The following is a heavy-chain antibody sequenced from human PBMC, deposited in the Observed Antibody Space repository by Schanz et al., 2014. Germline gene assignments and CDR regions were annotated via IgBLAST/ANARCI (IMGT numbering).Heavy chain of an antibody. D-gene: IGHD3-22*01. CDR2: ISAGGTNT. V-gene: IGHV3-23*01. CDR3: AGWGYYDSSGYYCDH. J-gene: IGHJ5*02. Sequence: EVQLLESGGGLVQPGGSLRLSCAASGFTFSTYAMTWVRQAPGKGLEWVSSISAGGTNTYYADSVKGRFTISRDNSKNTLYLQMNSLRAEDTAVYYCAGWGYYDSSGYYCDHWGQGTLVIVSS. CDR1: GFTFSTYA.